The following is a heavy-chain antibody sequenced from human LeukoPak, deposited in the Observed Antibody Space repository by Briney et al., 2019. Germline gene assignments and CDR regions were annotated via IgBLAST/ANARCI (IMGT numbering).Heavy chain of an antibody. CDR2: IHPGDTDT. J-gene: IGHJ5*02. CDR3: VRLRGSGENWFDP. CDR1: GYRFITYW. Sequence: GESLKISCKGSGYRFITYWIGWVRQMPGNDLEWVAIIHPGDTDTRYSPSFQGQVTISVDTSITTAYLQWNSLKASDSAMYYCVRLRGSGENWFDPWGQGTLVLVSS. V-gene: IGHV5-51*01. D-gene: IGHD3-10*01.